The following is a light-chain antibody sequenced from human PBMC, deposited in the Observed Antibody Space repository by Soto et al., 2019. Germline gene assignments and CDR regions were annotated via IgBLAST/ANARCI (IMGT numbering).Light chain of an antibody. V-gene: IGKV3-11*01. Sequence: EIVLTQSPATLSLSPGERATLSCRASQSVSSYLAWYQQKPGQAPRLLIYDASNRATGIPARFSGSGCGTDFTLTISSLEPEDFAVYYCQQRSNWPPGTTFGQGTRLEIK. CDR2: DAS. J-gene: IGKJ5*01. CDR1: QSVSSY. CDR3: QQRSNWPPGTT.